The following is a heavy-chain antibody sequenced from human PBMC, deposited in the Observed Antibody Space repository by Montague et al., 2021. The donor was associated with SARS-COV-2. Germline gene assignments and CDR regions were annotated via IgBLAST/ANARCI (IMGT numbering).Heavy chain of an antibody. J-gene: IGHJ3*02. V-gene: IGHV2-70*01. CDR1: GFSLSTSGMC. CDR2: IDWDDDK. CDR3: ARIWGATRGDAFDI. D-gene: IGHD1-26*01. Sequence: PALVKPTQTLTLTCTSSGFSLSTSGMCVSWIRQPPGKALEWLALIDWDDDKYYSTSRKTRLTISKDTSKNQVVLTMTNMDPVDTATYYCARIWGATRGDAFDIWGQGTMVTVSS.